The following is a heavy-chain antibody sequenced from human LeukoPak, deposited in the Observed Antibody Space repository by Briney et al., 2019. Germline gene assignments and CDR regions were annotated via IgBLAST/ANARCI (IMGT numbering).Heavy chain of an antibody. Sequence: SETLSLTCAVYGASFSGHYWHWIRQPPGKGLEWIGEINRSGSTNYNPSLKRRVTISVDTYKKHFSLRHTSIPVADPPVYYCAAGCSLSICYWYYYPDVWGEGSTVTVSS. CDR2: INRSGST. CDR1: GASFSGHY. CDR3: AAGCSLSICYWYYYPDV. V-gene: IGHV4-34*01. J-gene: IGHJ6*01. D-gene: IGHD1-7*01.